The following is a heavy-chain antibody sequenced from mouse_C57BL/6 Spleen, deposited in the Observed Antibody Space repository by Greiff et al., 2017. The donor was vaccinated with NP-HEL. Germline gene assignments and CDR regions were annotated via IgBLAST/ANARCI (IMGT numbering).Heavy chain of an antibody. CDR3: ARSANYYYAMDY. CDR2: IHPNSGST. Sequence: QVQLQQSGAELVKPGASVKLSCKASGYTFTSYWMHWVKQRPGQGLEWIGMIHPNSGSTNYNEKFKSKATLTVDKSSSTAYMQLSSLTSEDSAVYYCARSANYYYAMDYWGQGTSVTVSS. D-gene: IGHD1-2*01. CDR1: GYTFTSYW. J-gene: IGHJ4*01. V-gene: IGHV1-64*01.